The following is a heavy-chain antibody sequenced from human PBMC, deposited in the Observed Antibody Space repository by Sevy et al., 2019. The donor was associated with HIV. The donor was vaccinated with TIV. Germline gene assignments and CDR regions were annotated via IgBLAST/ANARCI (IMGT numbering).Heavy chain of an antibody. CDR3: ARDQAPTYDFWSTYYYGMDV. CDR2: IWYDGSNK. Sequence: GGSLRLSCAASGFTFSSYGMHWVRQAPGKGLEWVAVIWYDGSNKYYADSVKGRFTISRDNSKNTLYLKMNSLRAEDTAVYYCARDQAPTYDFWSTYYYGMDVWGQGTTVTVSS. V-gene: IGHV3-33*01. J-gene: IGHJ6*02. CDR1: GFTFSSYG. D-gene: IGHD3-3*01.